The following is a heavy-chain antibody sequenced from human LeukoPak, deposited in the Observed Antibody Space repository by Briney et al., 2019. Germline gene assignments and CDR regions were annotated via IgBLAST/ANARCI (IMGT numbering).Heavy chain of an antibody. CDR1: GYSISSGYY. J-gene: IGHJ4*02. D-gene: IGHD1-26*01. CDR3: ARDAGAPVGY. CDR2: IYHSGST. V-gene: IGHV4-38-2*02. Sequence: PSETLSLTCTVSGYSISSGYYWGWIRQPPGKGLEWIGSIYHSGSTYYNPSLKSRVTISVDTSKKQFSLKLSSVTAADTAVYYCARDAGAPVGYWGQGTLVPVSS.